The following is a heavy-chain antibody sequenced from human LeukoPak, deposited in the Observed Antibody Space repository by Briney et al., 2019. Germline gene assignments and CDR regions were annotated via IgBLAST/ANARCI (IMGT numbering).Heavy chain of an antibody. CDR3: ARQLNVVWAFDI. CDR2: IYYSGRS. Sequence: SETLSLTCTLSGGSIISENHYWGWIRQPPGERLEWIGTIYYSGRSYYNSSLKSRATVSVDTSKNQISLILSSVIDADAAVYYCARQLNVVWAFDIWGQGTTVTVSS. CDR1: GGSIISENHY. J-gene: IGHJ3*02. V-gene: IGHV4-39*01. D-gene: IGHD2-15*01.